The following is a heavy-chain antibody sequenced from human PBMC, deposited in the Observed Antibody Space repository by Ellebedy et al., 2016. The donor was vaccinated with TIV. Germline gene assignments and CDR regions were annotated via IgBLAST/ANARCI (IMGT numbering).Heavy chain of an antibody. Sequence: GGSLRLSXAASGFTFSSYSMNWVRQAPGKGLEWVSSISSSSSYIYYADSVKGRFTISRDNAKNSLYLQMNSLRAEDTAVYYCARVAPSHFDYWGQGTLVTVSS. J-gene: IGHJ4*02. CDR2: ISSSSSYI. CDR1: GFTFSSYS. D-gene: IGHD2-15*01. V-gene: IGHV3-21*01. CDR3: ARVAPSHFDY.